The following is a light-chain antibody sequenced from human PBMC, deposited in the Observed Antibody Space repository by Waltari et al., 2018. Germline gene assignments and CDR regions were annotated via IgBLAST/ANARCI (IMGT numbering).Light chain of an antibody. J-gene: IGLJ1*01. Sequence: TVVTQEPSFSVSPGGTVTFTCGLTSGSVSTSQYPPWYRQTPGQASSTRIYNTKTRSSGVPDRFSGSSLVDKAALTITGAQAEDESAYDCVLYMTNGIYVFGTGTKVTV. CDR2: NTK. CDR3: VLYMTNGIYV. CDR1: SGSVSTSQY. V-gene: IGLV8-61*01.